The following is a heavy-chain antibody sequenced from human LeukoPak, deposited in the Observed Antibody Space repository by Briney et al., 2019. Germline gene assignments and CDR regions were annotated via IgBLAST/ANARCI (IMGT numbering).Heavy chain of an antibody. CDR2: ISGSGSII. J-gene: IGHJ4*02. CDR3: ARNFASESYKGGYFDY. CDR1: GFTFSSYE. D-gene: IGHD3-10*01. Sequence: PGGSLRLSCAASGFTFSSYEMNWVRRAPGKGLEWVSYISGSGSIIYYADSVKGRFTISRDNAKNSLNLQMNSLSADDTALYYCARNFASESYKGGYFDYWGQGTLVTVTS. V-gene: IGHV3-48*03.